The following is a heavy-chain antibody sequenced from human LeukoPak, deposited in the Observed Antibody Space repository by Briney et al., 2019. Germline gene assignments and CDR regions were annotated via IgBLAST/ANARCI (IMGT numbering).Heavy chain of an antibody. V-gene: IGHV3-30*02. Sequence: QHGESLKISCAASGFNFNNYGMHWVRQGPGKGLEWVTFIQNDGSSKYYADSVKGRFIVSRDNSKNTVYLQMNSLRAEDTAVYYCAKQRYASCYTAGDYWGQGTLVTVSS. D-gene: IGHD2-2*02. J-gene: IGHJ4*02. CDR2: IQNDGSSK. CDR3: AKQRYASCYTAGDY. CDR1: GFNFNNYG.